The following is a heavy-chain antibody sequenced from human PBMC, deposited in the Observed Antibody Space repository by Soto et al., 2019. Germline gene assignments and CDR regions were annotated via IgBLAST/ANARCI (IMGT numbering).Heavy chain of an antibody. CDR3: AKGRGAKKAANLGMEV. V-gene: IGHV3-23*01. J-gene: IGHJ6*02. CDR2: ISGSGGST. D-gene: IGHD1-1*01. Sequence: GGSLRLSCAASGFTFSSYAMSWVRQAPGKGLEWVSAISGSGGSTYYADSVKGRFTISRDNSKNTLYLQMNSLRAEDTAVYYCAKGRGAKKAANLGMEVWGQGPTVTVPS. CDR1: GFTFSSYA.